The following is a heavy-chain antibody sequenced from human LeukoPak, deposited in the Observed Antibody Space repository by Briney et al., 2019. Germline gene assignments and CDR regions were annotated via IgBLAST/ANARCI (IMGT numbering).Heavy chain of an antibody. V-gene: IGHV4-34*01. CDR1: GGSFSGYY. J-gene: IGHJ4*02. CDR3: ARGVYIAAAQYAY. D-gene: IGHD6-13*01. Sequence: SETLSLTCAVYGGSFSGYYWSWIRQPPGKGLEWIGEINHSGSTNYNPSLKSRVTISVDTSKNQFSLKLSSVTAADTAVNYCARGVYIAAAQYAYWGQGTLVTVSS. CDR2: INHSGST.